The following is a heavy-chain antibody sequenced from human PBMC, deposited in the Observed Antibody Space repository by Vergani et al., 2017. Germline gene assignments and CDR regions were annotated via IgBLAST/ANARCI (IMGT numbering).Heavy chain of an antibody. Sequence: EVQLVESGGGLVQPGGSLRLSCAASGFTFSSYSMNWVRQAPGEGLEWVSYISSSSSTIYYADSVKGRFTISRDNAKNSLYLQMNSLRAEDTAVYYCAGGMITFGGGRMYGMDVWGQGTTVTVSS. V-gene: IGHV3-48*04. D-gene: IGHD3-16*01. CDR2: ISSSSSTI. J-gene: IGHJ6*02. CDR3: AGGMITFGGGRMYGMDV. CDR1: GFTFSSYS.